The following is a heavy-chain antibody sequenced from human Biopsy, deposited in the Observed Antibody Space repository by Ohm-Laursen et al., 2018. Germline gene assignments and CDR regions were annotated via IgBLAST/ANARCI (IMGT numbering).Heavy chain of an antibody. Sequence: SLRLSCTASGFTFGDSAMHWVRQASGKGLEWVGRITSKANSYATAYVGSVKGRFTISRDDSKNTAYLQMNSLKAEDTAVYYCTRALEWLLDYWGQGTLVTVSS. D-gene: IGHD5-12*01. CDR3: TRALEWLLDY. CDR2: ITSKANSYAT. V-gene: IGHV3-73*01. CDR1: GFTFGDSA. J-gene: IGHJ4*02.